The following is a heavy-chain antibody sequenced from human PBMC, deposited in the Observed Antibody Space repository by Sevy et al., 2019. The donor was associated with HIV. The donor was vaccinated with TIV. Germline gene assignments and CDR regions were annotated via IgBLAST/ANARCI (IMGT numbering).Heavy chain of an antibody. CDR1: GFTFSSYA. Sequence: GGSLRLSCAASGFTFSSYAMSWVRQAPGKGLEWVSAISGSGGSTYYADSVRGRFTITRDNSKNTLYLQMNSLRAEDTAVYYCAKVATYSSSSGERRPKDYWGQGTLVTVSS. CDR3: AKVATYSSSSGERRPKDY. J-gene: IGHJ4*02. V-gene: IGHV3-23*01. D-gene: IGHD6-6*01. CDR2: ISGSGGST.